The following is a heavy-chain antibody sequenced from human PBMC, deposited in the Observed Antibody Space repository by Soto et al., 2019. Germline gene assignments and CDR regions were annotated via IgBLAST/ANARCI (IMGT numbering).Heavy chain of an antibody. CDR2: ISAYNGDT. CDR3: ARDPGIPGRYWYFDL. Sequence: QVQLLQSGAEVKKPGASVKVSCKASGYTFTNYGITWVRQAPGQGLEWMGWISAYNGDTHYTQRLQGRVTMTTDTSTSTAYMELRGLRSDDTAVYYCARDPGIPGRYWYFDLWGRGTLVTVSS. D-gene: IGHD1-20*01. CDR1: GYTFTNYG. V-gene: IGHV1-18*01. J-gene: IGHJ2*01.